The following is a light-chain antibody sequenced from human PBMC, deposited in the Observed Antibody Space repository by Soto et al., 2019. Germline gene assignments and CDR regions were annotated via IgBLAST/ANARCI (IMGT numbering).Light chain of an antibody. CDR2: EVS. CDR3: SSYTSSSTWV. CDR1: SSDVGGYNY. J-gene: IGLJ2*01. Sequence: QPVLTQPASVSGSPGQSITISCTGTSSDVGGYNYVSWYQQHPGKAPKLMIYEVSNRPSGVSNRFSGSKSGNTASLTISGLQAEDEADYYYSSYTSSSTWVFGGGTQLTVL. V-gene: IGLV2-14*01.